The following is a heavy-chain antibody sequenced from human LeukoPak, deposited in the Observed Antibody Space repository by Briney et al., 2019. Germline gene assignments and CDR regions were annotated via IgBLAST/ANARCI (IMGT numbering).Heavy chain of an antibody. D-gene: IGHD3-10*01. CDR1: GYTFTSYD. J-gene: IGHJ3*02. CDR2: MNPNSSNT. CDR3: ARARDNVLLWFGELLYAFDI. V-gene: IGHV1-8*01. Sequence: ASVKVSCKASGYTFTSYDINWVRQATGQGLEWMGWMNPNSSNTGYAQKFQGRVTMTRNTSISTAYMELSSLRSEDTAVYYCARARDNVLLWFGELLYAFDIWGQGTMVTVSS.